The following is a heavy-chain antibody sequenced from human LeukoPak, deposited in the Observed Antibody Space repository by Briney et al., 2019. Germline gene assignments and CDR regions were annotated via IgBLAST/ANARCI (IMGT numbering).Heavy chain of an antibody. CDR1: GYTLTELS. V-gene: IGHV1-24*01. J-gene: IGHJ6*03. CDR2: FDPEDGET. CDR3: ARRVLLYDILTAYSHYYSYYMDV. Sequence: GASVKVSCKVSGYTLTELSMHWVRQAPGKGLEWMGGFDPEDGETIYAQKFQGRVTMTEDTSTDTAYMELSSLRSDDTAVYYCARRVLLYDILTAYSHYYSYYMDVWGRGTTVTISS. D-gene: IGHD3-9*01.